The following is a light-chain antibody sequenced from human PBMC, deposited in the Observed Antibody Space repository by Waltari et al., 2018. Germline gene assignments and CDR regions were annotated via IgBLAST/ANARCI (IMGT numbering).Light chain of an antibody. CDR1: QSVKSNE. V-gene: IGKV3-20*01. Sequence: EIVLTQSPGTLSLSPGARATLSCRASQSVKSNELAWYQQKPCQAPRLLIYATSTRVTGLPDRCSGSGSGTDVILTISRLEAEDFVLYYCQQYGTPLTFGGGTKVEIK. CDR3: QQYGTPLT. CDR2: ATS. J-gene: IGKJ4*01.